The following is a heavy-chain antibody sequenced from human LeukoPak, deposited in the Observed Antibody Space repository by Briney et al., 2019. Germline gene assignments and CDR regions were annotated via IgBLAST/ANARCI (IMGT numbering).Heavy chain of an antibody. D-gene: IGHD3-9*01. CDR1: GYTFTGYY. V-gene: IGHV1-2*02. CDR3: ASLTYYDIFPDTFDI. Sequence: ASVKVSCKASGYTFTGYYMHWVRQAPGQGLEWMGFINPNSGGTNYAQKFQGRVTMTRDTSISTAYMELSRLRSDDTAVYYCASLTYYDIFPDTFDIWGQGTMVTVSS. CDR2: INPNSGGT. J-gene: IGHJ3*02.